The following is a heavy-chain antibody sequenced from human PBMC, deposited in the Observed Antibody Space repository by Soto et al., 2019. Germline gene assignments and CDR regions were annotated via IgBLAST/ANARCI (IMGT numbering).Heavy chain of an antibody. CDR3: ARWKGAAPWNYYYGMDV. V-gene: IGHV4-34*01. Sequence: SETLSLTCAVYGGSFSGYYWSWIRQPPGKGLEWIGEINHSGSTNYNPSLKSRVTISVDTSKNQFSLKLSSVTAADTAVYYCARWKGAAPWNYYYGMDVWGQGTTVTVSS. J-gene: IGHJ6*02. D-gene: IGHD1-1*01. CDR1: GGSFSGYY. CDR2: INHSGST.